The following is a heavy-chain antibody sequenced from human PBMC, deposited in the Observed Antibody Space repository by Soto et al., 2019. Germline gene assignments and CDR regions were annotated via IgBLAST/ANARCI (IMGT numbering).Heavy chain of an antibody. CDR3: ARDYYDSSGAGAFDI. CDR1: GYTFTGYY. Sequence: ASVKVSCKASGYTFTGYYMHWVRQAPGQGLEWMGIINPSGGSTSYAQKFQGRVTMTRDTSTSTVYMELSSLRSEDTAVYYCARDYYDSSGAGAFDIWGKGTMVTVSS. V-gene: IGHV1-46*03. CDR2: INPSGGST. D-gene: IGHD3-22*01. J-gene: IGHJ3*02.